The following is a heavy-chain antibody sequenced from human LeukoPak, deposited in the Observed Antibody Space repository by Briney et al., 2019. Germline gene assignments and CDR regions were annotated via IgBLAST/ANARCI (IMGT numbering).Heavy chain of an antibody. J-gene: IGHJ4*02. CDR2: IKTKTDGGTT. D-gene: IGHD6-13*01. CDR3: TTHRGYSSSPTFDY. Sequence: GGSLRLSCAASGFTFSIASMSCVRQAPGKGLEWVGQIKTKTDGGTTDHAAPVKGRFTISRDDSKNTLYLQMSSLKTEDTAVYYCTTHRGYSSSPTFDYWGQGTLVTVSS. V-gene: IGHV3-15*01. CDR1: GFTFSIAS.